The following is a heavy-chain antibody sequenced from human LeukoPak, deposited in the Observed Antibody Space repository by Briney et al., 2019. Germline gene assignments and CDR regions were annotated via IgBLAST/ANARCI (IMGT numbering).Heavy chain of an antibody. J-gene: IGHJ6*03. D-gene: IGHD2-2*01. Sequence: SETLSLTCTVSGGSISSSSYYWGWVRQPPGKGLEWIGSIYYSGSTYYNPSLKSRVTISVDTSKNQFSLKLSSVTAADTAVYYCASTNVLYYYYYMDVWGKGTTVTISS. CDR1: GGSISSSSYY. CDR2: IYYSGST. V-gene: IGHV4-39*07. CDR3: ASTNVLYYYYYMDV.